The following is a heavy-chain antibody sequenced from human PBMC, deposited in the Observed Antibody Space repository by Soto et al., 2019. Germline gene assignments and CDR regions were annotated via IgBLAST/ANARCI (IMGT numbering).Heavy chain of an antibody. Sequence: GQTLVNPTQTLTLTCTFSGFSLSTSGMCVSLIRQPPGKALEWLALIDWDDDKYYSTSLKTRLTISKDTSKNQVVPTMINMDPVGTATYYCARTRGYSYGHPHYYYGMDVWGQGTTVTVSS. CDR1: GFSLSTSGMC. CDR2: IDWDDDK. D-gene: IGHD5-18*01. CDR3: ARTRGYSYGHPHYYYGMDV. V-gene: IGHV2-70*01. J-gene: IGHJ6*02.